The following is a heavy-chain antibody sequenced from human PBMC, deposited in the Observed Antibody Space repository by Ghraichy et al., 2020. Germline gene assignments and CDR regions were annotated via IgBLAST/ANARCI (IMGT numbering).Heavy chain of an antibody. CDR2: ISDSGTYI. Sequence: GGSLRLSCTASGFTFTRDTMNWVGRTPVMELDYISSISDSGTYIYYGDSVKGRFTISRDNTKNSLYLQMNSLRPEDTAVYYCARDLYWCCTSFRCSSGGFDYWGQGILFTVSS. CDR1: GFTFTRDT. V-gene: IGHV3-21*01. J-gene: IGHJ4*02. D-gene: IGHD2-15*01. CDR3: ARDLYWCCTSFRCSSGGFDY.